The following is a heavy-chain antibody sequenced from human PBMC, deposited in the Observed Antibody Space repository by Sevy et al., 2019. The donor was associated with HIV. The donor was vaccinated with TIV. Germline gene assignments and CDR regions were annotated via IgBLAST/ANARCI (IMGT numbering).Heavy chain of an antibody. CDR2: IHLSGFT. D-gene: IGHD2-2*01. CDR3: ARHVDARWFDP. CDR1: GASISSSY. Sequence: SETLSLTCTVSGASISSSYWSWIRQPPGKGLEWVGYIHLSGFTNYNPSLKSRGTISVDTSKNHFSLKLTSVTAADTAVYYCARHVDARWFDPWGQGTLVTVSS. V-gene: IGHV4-59*08. J-gene: IGHJ5*02.